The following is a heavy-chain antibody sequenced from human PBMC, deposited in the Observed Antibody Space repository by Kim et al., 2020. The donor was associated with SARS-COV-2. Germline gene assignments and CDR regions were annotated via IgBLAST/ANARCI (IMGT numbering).Heavy chain of an antibody. Sequence: SVKGRFTTSRDNDKNSLYLQMNSRRAEDTAVYYCARDLASDTAMVPYFDYWGQGTLVTVSS. V-gene: IGHV3-21*01. CDR3: ARDLASDTAMVPYFDY. D-gene: IGHD5-18*01. J-gene: IGHJ4*02.